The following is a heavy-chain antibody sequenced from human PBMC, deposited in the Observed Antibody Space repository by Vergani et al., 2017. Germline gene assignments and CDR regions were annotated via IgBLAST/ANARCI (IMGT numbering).Heavy chain of an antibody. CDR3: ARVTELYYYDSSAWFDP. CDR1: GGSISSYY. V-gene: IGHV4-59*01. J-gene: IGHJ5*02. Sequence: QVQLQESGPGLVKPSETLSLTCTVSGGSISSYYWSWIRQPPGKGLEWIGYIYYSGSTNYNPSLKSRVTISVDTSKNQFSLTLSSVTAADTAVYYCARVTELYYYDSSAWFDPWGQGTLVTVSS. CDR2: IYYSGST. D-gene: IGHD3-22*01.